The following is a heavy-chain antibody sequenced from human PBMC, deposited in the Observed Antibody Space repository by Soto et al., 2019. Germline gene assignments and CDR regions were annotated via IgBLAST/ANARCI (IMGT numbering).Heavy chain of an antibody. CDR2: IWYDGSNK. CDR1: GFTFSSYG. D-gene: IGHD3-10*01. CDR3: ARSLGFGVYYYYYGMDV. V-gene: IGHV3-33*01. Sequence: QVQLVESGGGVVQPGRSLRLSCAASGFTFSSYGMHWVRQAPGKGLEWVAVIWYDGSNKYYADSVKGRFTISRDNSKNTLYLQMNSLRAEDTAVYYCARSLGFGVYYYYYGMDVWGQGTTVTVSS. J-gene: IGHJ6*02.